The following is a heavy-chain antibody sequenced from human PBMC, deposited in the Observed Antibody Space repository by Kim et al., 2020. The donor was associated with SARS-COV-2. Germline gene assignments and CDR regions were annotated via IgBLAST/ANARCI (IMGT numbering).Heavy chain of an antibody. J-gene: IGHJ4*02. CDR3: ARGGAVKDPTFKTVAGTGPGGYYFDY. V-gene: IGHV4-34*01. CDR2: INHSGST. CDR1: GGSFSGYY. Sequence: SETLSLTCAVYGGSFSGYYWSWIRQPPGKGLEWIGEINHSGSTNYNPSLKSRVTISVDTSKNQFSLKLSSVTAADTAVYYCARGGAVKDPTFKTVAGTGPGGYYFDYWGQGTLVTVSS. D-gene: IGHD6-19*01.